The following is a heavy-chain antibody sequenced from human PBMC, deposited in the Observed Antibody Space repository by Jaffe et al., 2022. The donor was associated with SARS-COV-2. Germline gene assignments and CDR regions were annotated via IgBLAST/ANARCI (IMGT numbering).Heavy chain of an antibody. CDR2: ISYDGSNK. CDR1: GFTFSSYG. Sequence: QVQLVESGGGVVQPGRSLRLSCAASGFTFSSYGMHWVRQAPGKGLEWVAVISYDGSNKYYADSVKGRFTISRDNSKNTLYLQMNSLRAEDTAVYYCAKNGGDGSPSCIDYWGQGTLVTVSS. V-gene: IGHV3-30*18. CDR3: AKNGGDGSPSCIDY. J-gene: IGHJ4*02. D-gene: IGHD3-16*01.